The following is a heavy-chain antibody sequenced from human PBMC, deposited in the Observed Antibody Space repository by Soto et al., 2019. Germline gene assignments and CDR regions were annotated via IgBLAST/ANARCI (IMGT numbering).Heavy chain of an antibody. D-gene: IGHD3-10*01. V-gene: IGHV3-74*01. CDR3: ARGIFGSGTANDY. Sequence: EVQLVESGGGLVQPGGSLRLSCAASGFTFTGSWMHWVRQAPGKGLVWVSRINGDGSGTSYADFVKGRFIISRDDAKNTLFLQMNGLRAEDTAVYYCARGIFGSGTANDYWGQGTLVTVSP. CDR2: INGDGSGT. CDR1: GFTFTGSW. J-gene: IGHJ4*02.